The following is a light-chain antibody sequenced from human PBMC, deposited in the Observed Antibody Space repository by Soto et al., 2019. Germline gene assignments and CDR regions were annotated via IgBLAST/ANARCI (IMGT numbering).Light chain of an antibody. V-gene: IGKV1-39*01. J-gene: IGKJ3*01. CDR2: AAS. CDR3: QQRYSTPFT. Sequence: DIQMTQSPSSLSASVGDRVTITCRASQSISSYLNWYQQKPGKAPNLLIYAASSLPSGVPLRLSGSGSGTDFTLTIIGLQPEESSAYYCQQRYSTPFTFGHGTKVDI. CDR1: QSISSY.